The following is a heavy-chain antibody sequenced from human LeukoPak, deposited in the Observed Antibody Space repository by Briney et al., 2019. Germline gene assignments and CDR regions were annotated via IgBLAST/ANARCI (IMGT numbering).Heavy chain of an antibody. CDR2: IYYSGST. J-gene: IGHJ3*02. CDR3: AREEYIYGSGSSDAFDI. Sequence: PSETLSLTCTVSGGSISSSSYYWGWIRQPPGKGLEWIGSIYYSGSTYYNPSLKSRVTISVDTSKNQFSLKLSSVTAADTAVYYCAREEYIYGSGSSDAFDIWGQGTMVTVSS. V-gene: IGHV4-39*07. D-gene: IGHD3-10*01. CDR1: GGSISSSSYY.